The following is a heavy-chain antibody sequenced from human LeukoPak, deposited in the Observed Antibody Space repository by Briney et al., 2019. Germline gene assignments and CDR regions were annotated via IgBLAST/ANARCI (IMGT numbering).Heavy chain of an antibody. CDR1: GFPFSSYW. CDR2: INIDGSNT. V-gene: IGHV3-74*01. D-gene: IGHD1-26*01. J-gene: IGHJ4*02. CDR3: ARSLGGAYDY. Sequence: GGSLRLSCAASGFPFSSYWMHWVRQAPGKGLVWVSRINIDGSNTNYADSVKGRFTISRDNAKNTLYLQMGSLRAEDTAVYYCARSLGGAYDYWGQGTLVTVSS.